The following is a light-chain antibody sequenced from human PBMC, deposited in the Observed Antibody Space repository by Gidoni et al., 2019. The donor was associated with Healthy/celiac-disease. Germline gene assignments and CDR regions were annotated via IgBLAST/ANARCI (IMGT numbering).Light chain of an antibody. J-gene: IGLJ2*01. V-gene: IGLV1-40*01. CDR1: SSNIGAGYD. CDR2: GNS. CDR3: QSYDSSLSAQVV. Sequence: QSVLTQPPSVSGAPGQRVTIPCTGSSSNIGAGYDVHWYQQLPGTAPKLLIYGNSNRPSGVPDRFSGSKSGTSASLAITGLQAEDEADYYCQSYDSSLSAQVVFGGGTKLTVL.